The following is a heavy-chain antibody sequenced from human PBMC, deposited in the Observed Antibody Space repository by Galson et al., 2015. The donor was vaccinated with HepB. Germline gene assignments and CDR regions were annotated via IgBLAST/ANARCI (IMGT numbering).Heavy chain of an antibody. CDR2: SRNKANGYTT. D-gene: IGHD3-10*01. CDR1: GFTFSDHY. CDR3: DRAGGSGSYTFDY. J-gene: IGHJ4*02. V-gene: IGHV3-72*01. Sequence: SLRLSCAVSGFTFSDHYMDWVRQAPGKGLEWVGRSRNKANGYTTFYAASVKGRFTIARDDSKNALYLQMDSLKTDDTAVYYCDRAGGSGSYTFDYWGQGSLVTVSS.